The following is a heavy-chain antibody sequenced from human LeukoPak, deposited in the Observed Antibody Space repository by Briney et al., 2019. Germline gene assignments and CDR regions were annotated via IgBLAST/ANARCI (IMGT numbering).Heavy chain of an antibody. J-gene: IGHJ3*02. CDR2: INPNSGGT. Sequence: ASVKVSCKVSGYTLTELSMHWVRQAPGQGLEWMGWINPNSGGTNYAQKFQGRVTMTRDTSISTAYMELSRLRSDDTAVYYCARDTAADAFDIWGQGTMVTVSS. V-gene: IGHV1-2*02. CDR3: ARDTAADAFDI. D-gene: IGHD4-17*01. CDR1: GYTLTELS.